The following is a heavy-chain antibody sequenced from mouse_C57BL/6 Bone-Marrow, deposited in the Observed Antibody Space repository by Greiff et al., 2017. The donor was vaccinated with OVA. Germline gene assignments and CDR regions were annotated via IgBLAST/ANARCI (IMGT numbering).Heavy chain of an antibody. CDR1: GYTFTDYY. CDR3: ARSIYYDYDGLAY. V-gene: IGHV1-19*01. J-gene: IGHJ3*01. Sequence: VQLQQSGPVLVKPGASVKMSCKASGYTFTDYYMNWVKQSHGKSLEWIGVINPYNGGTSYNQKFKGKATLTVDKSSSTAYMELNSLTSEDSAVYDCARSIYYDYDGLAYWDQGTLVTVSA. D-gene: IGHD2-4*01. CDR2: INPYNGGT.